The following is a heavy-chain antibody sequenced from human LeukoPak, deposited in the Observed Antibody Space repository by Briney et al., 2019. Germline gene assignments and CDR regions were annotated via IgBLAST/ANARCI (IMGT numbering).Heavy chain of an antibody. D-gene: IGHD1-26*01. CDR2: INPIDGNT. J-gene: IGHJ4*02. CDR1: GYTFITSY. CDR3: AREPTSGSCYFDY. V-gene: IGHV1-46*01. Sequence: GASVKVSCKTSGYTFITSYTHWVRQAPGQGLEWMGMINPIDGNTNRPQKFRGRLTVTRDTSTSTVCMELSSLTSEDTAVYFCAREPTSGSCYFDYWGQGTLVTVSS.